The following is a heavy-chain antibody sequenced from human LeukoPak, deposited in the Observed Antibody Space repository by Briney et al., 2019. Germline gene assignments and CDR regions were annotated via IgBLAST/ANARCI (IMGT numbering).Heavy chain of an antibody. J-gene: IGHJ4*02. CDR1: GFTFSSYW. Sequence: PGGSLRLSCAAPGFTFSSYWMHWVRQAPGKGLVWVSRINSDGSSTSYADSVKGRFTISRDNAKNTLYLQMNSLRAEDTAVYYCARGARITIFGVVIEYYFDYWGQGTLVTVSS. D-gene: IGHD3-3*01. CDR3: ARGARITIFGVVIEYYFDY. CDR2: INSDGSST. V-gene: IGHV3-74*01.